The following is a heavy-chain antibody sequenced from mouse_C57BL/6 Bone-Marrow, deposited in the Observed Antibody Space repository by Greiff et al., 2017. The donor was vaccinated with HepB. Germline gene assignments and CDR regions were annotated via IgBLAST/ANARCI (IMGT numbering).Heavy chain of an antibody. V-gene: IGHV2-2*01. D-gene: IGHD1-1*01. Sequence: VMLVESGPGLVQPSQSLSITCTVSGFSLTSYGVHWVRQSPGKGLEWLGVIWSGGSTDYNAAFISRLSISKDNSTSQVFFKMNSLQADDTATYYCARNPHDYGSSYLYRYFDVWGTGTTVTVSS. J-gene: IGHJ1*03. CDR1: GFSLTSYG. CDR3: ARNPHDYGSSYLYRYFDV. CDR2: IWSGGST.